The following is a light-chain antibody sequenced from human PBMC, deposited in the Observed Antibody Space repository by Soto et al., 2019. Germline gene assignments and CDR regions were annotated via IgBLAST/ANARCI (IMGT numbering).Light chain of an antibody. CDR2: WAS. CDR1: QSVLYSPYNKNY. V-gene: IGKV4-1*01. J-gene: IGKJ1*01. Sequence: DIVMTPSPDSLAVSLGERATINCKSSQSVLYSPYNKNYLVWYQQKPGKPPKMIISWASTRESGVPDRFSGSASWTDFTLTIISLQAGDVDVYYCLQHYSLPWTFGQGTKVEIK. CDR3: LQHYSLPWT.